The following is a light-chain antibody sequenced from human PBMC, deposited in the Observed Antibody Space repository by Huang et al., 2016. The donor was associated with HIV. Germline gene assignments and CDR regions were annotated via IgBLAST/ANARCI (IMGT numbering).Light chain of an antibody. V-gene: IGKV3-11*01. J-gene: IGKJ4*01. CDR1: QSIGTY. Sequence: EIVLTQSPVTLSLSPGDRATLSCRASQSIGTYLAWYQQKSGQAPRLLIYDVSNRAAGVPASFSASGSETDFTLTIASLDPDDFAIYHCQQRSKWPLPFGGGTKVEMK. CDR2: DVS. CDR3: QQRSKWPLP.